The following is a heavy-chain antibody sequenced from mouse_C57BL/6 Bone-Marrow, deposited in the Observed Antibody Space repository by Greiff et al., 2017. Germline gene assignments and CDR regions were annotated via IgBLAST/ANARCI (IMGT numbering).Heavy chain of an antibody. V-gene: IGHV1-9*01. CDR1: GYPFTGYW. J-gene: IGHJ3*01. CDR3: ATWGGYDYDGAPWFAY. D-gene: IGHD2-4*01. Sequence: VQLQQSGAELMKPGASVKLSCKATGYPFTGYWIEWVKQRPGHGLEWIGEILPGSGSTNYNEKFKGKATFTADTSSNTAYMQLSSLTTEDSAIYYCATWGGYDYDGAPWFAYWGQGTLVTVSA. CDR2: ILPGSGST.